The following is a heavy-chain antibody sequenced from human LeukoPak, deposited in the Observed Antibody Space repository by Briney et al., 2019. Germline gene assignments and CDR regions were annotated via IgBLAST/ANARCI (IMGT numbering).Heavy chain of an antibody. CDR3: ASGSPAGDY. J-gene: IGHJ4*02. Sequence: GGSLRLSCAASGFTFSSYSMNWVRQAPGKGPEWVSSISSSSSYIYYADSVKGRFTISRDNAKNSLYLEMTSLRAEDTAVYYCASGSPAGDYWGQGTLVTVSS. V-gene: IGHV3-21*01. D-gene: IGHD1-26*01. CDR2: ISSSSSYI. CDR1: GFTFSSYS.